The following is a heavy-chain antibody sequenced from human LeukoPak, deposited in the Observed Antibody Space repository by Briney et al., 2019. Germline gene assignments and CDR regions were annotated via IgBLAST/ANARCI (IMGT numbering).Heavy chain of an antibody. CDR2: IRYDGSNK. V-gene: IGHV3-30*02. Sequence: PGGSLRLSCAASGFTFSSYGMHWVRQAPGKGLEWVAFIRYDGSNKYYADSVKGRFTISGDNSKNTLYLQMNSLRAEDTAVYYCAKDAYYYDSSGYYLYYYYMDVWGKGTTVTISS. CDR3: AKDAYYYDSSGYYLYYYYMDV. D-gene: IGHD3-22*01. J-gene: IGHJ6*03. CDR1: GFTFSSYG.